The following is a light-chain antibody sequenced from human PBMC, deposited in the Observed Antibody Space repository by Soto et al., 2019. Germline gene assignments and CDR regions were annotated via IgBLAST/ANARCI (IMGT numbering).Light chain of an antibody. CDR1: QSVSSN. CDR3: QQYNNWPPWT. Sequence: EIVMTQSPVTLSVSPGERATLTCRASQSVSSNLAWYQKKPGQAPRLLIYGASTRATGIPARFSGSGSGTELTLTISSLQSEYFAVYYCQQYNNWPPWTFGQGTNVDIK. V-gene: IGKV3-15*01. CDR2: GAS. J-gene: IGKJ1*01.